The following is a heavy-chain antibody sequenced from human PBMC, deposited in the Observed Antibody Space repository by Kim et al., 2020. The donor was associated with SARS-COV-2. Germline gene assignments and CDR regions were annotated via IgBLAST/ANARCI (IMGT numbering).Heavy chain of an antibody. Sequence: YSPSFQGQVTISVDTSINTSYLHWSSLKASDTAIYFCARHPAGHFDYWGQGTLVTVSS. V-gene: IGHV5-51*01. CDR3: ARHPAGHFDY. J-gene: IGHJ4*02.